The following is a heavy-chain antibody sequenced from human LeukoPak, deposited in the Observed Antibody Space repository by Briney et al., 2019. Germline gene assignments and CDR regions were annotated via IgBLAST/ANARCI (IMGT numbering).Heavy chain of an antibody. Sequence: ASVKVSCKASGYTFTSYGISWVRQAPGQGLEWMGWISAYNGNTNYAQKLQGRVTMTTDTSTSTAYMELRSLRSDDTAVYYCARLTGITFGGVIVPYYFDYWGQGTLVTLSS. J-gene: IGHJ4*02. CDR2: ISAYNGNT. CDR3: ARLTGITFGGVIVPYYFDY. V-gene: IGHV1-18*01. D-gene: IGHD3-16*02. CDR1: GYTFTSYG.